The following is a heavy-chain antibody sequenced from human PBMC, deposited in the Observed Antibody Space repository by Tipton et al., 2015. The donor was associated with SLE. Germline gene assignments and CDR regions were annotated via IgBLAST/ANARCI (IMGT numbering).Heavy chain of an antibody. V-gene: IGHV3-53*04. Sequence: VQLVQSGGGLVQPGGSLRLSCAASGFTVSSNYMSWVRQAPGKGLEWVSVIYSGGSTYYADSVKGRFTISRDNSKNTLYPQMNSLRAEDTAVYYCARDRGSGWFDFDYWGQGTLVTVSS. CDR3: ARDRGSGWFDFDY. J-gene: IGHJ4*02. D-gene: IGHD6-19*01. CDR2: IYSGGST. CDR1: GFTVSSNY.